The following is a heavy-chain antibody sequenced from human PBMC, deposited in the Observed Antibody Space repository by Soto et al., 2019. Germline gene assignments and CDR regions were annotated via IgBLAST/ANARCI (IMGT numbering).Heavy chain of an antibody. CDR1: GYTLTSYA. Sequence: QVQLVQSRAEVKKPGASVKVSCKASGYTLTSYAMHWVRQAPGQRLEWMGWINAGNANTKYSQKFQGRVTITRDTSASTAYMELSSLRSEDTAVYYCAREQHDYWGQGTLVTVSS. D-gene: IGHD6-13*01. CDR2: INAGNANT. V-gene: IGHV1-3*01. J-gene: IGHJ4*02. CDR3: AREQHDY.